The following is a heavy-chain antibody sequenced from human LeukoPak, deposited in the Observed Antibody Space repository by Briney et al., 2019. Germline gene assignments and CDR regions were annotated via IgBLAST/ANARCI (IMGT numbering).Heavy chain of an antibody. D-gene: IGHD5-18*01. V-gene: IGHV4-59*01. CDR1: GGSISNYY. CDR3: ARVNTAMVGTVDY. J-gene: IGHJ4*02. CDR2: IYYSGST. Sequence: SETLSLTCVVSGGSISNYYWTWIRQPPGKGLECIGYIYYSGSTNYNPSLKSRVTISVDTSKNQFSLKLSSVTAADTAVYYCARVNTAMVGTVDYWGQGTLVTVSS.